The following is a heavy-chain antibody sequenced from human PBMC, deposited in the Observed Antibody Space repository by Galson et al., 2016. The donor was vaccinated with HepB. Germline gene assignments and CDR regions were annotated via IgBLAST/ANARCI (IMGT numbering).Heavy chain of an antibody. CDR1: GGSFSSYA. CDR2: IIPIFGKP. J-gene: IGHJ6*02. V-gene: IGHV1-69*13. Sequence: SVKVSCKASGGSFSSYAISWVRQAPGQGLEWMGDIIPIFGKPNHAQKFQGRVTITADESTSTVYMELSSLTSEDTAVYYCSRPPRVQARSWYFGMDVWGQGTTVIVSS. CDR3: SRPPRVQARSWYFGMDV. D-gene: IGHD6-6*01.